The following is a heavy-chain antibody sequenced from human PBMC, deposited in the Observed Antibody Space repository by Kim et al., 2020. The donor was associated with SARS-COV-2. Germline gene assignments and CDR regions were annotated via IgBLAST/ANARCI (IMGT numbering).Heavy chain of an antibody. J-gene: IGHJ4*02. V-gene: IGHV1-46*01. Sequence: SYAQKFKGRVTMTRDTSTSTVYMELSSLRSEDTAVYYCAREPQTQATFDYWGQGTLVTVSS. CDR3: AREPQTQATFDY.